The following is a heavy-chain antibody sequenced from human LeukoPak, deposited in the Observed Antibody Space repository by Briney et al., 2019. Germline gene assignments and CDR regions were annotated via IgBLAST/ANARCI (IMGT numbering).Heavy chain of an antibody. CDR2: IYSSGNT. CDR1: GGSINNYY. D-gene: IGHD4/OR15-4a*01. CDR3: ARHAAFADYQSHLTHFDY. Sequence: SETLSLTCTVSGGSINNYYWSWIRQPPGKGLEWIGYIYSSGNTKYNPSLKSRVTISVDTSKNQFSLRLSSVTAADTALYYCARHAAFADYQSHLTHFDYWGQGTLVTVSS. V-gene: IGHV4-59*08. J-gene: IGHJ4*02.